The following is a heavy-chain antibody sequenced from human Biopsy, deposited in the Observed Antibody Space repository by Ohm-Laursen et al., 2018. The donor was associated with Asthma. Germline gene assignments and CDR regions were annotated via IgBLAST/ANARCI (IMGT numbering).Heavy chain of an antibody. J-gene: IGHJ4*02. CDR3: ARIPRRSGSCFVDY. D-gene: IGHD6-19*01. V-gene: IGHV4-31*11. Sequence: TLSLTCAVSGDSITSGGCCWNWIRQPPGKGLEWIGYIHHSGTSYFNPSLKSRVSFSRDTSKNQFSLRLSSVTAADTAMYYCARIPRRSGSCFVDYWGQGTLVTVSS. CDR2: IHHSGTS. CDR1: GDSITSGGCC.